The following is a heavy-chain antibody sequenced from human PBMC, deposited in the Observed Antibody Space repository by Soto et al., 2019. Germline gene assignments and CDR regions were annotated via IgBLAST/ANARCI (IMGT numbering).Heavy chain of an antibody. D-gene: IGHD6-19*01. Sequence: ESGGGLIQPGGSLRLSCAASGFAVSSKYMTWVRQAPGKGLEWVSVIYGGGTTYYADSVKGRFTISRDTSKNTLYLQMNSLRAEDTAVYYCVKTTGWPGFDFWGQGTLVTVSS. CDR2: IYGGGTT. V-gene: IGHV3-53*01. J-gene: IGHJ4*02. CDR3: VKTTGWPGFDF. CDR1: GFAVSSKY.